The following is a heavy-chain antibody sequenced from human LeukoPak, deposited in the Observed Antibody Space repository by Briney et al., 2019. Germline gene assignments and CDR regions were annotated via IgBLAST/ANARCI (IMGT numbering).Heavy chain of an antibody. D-gene: IGHD2-2*01. CDR2: IIPILGIA. Sequence: SVKVSCKASGGTFSSYAISWVRQAPGQGLERMGRIIPILGIANYAQKFQGRVTITADKSTSTAYMELSSLRSEDTAVYYCARAIVVVPAAHYYYYGMDVWGQGTTVTVSS. CDR1: GGTFSSYA. J-gene: IGHJ6*02. CDR3: ARAIVVVPAAHYYYYGMDV. V-gene: IGHV1-69*04.